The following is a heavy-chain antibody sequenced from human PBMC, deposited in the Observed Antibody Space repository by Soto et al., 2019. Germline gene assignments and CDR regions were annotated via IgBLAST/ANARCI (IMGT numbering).Heavy chain of an antibody. D-gene: IGHD4-17*01. CDR2: IDPSDSYT. V-gene: IGHV5-10-1*01. J-gene: IGHJ6*02. Sequence: PGESLKISCKGSGYSFTSYWISWVRQMPGKGLEWMGRIDPSDSYTNYSPSFQGHVTISADKSISTAYLQWSSLKASDTAMYYCAIHGSGDYRRVNYYYYGMDVWGQGTTVTVSS. CDR1: GYSFTSYW. CDR3: AIHGSGDYRRVNYYYYGMDV.